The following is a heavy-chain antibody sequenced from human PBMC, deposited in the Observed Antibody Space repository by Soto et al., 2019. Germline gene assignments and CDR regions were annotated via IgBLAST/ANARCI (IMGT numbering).Heavy chain of an antibody. V-gene: IGHV5-51*01. CDR1: GYSFTTNW. D-gene: IGHD6-13*01. CDR3: ARHSGVAEDGAH. J-gene: IGHJ1*01. CDR2: IYPGDSDT. Sequence: PGASLKISCKGSGYSFTTNWIGCVRPMPGKGLEWMGVIYPGDSDTRYSPSFQGQVAISADKSINTAYLQWSSLKASDTAMYYCARHSGVAEDGAHWGQGTLVTVSS.